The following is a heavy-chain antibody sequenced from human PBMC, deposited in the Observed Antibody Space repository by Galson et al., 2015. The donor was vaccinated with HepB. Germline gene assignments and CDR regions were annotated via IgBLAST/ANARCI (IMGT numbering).Heavy chain of an antibody. CDR1: GYSFTGYY. CDR3: ARPDDDGSGSSTFDS. V-gene: IGHV1-2*02. CDR2: LNPYNGGT. J-gene: IGHJ4*02. Sequence: SVKVSCKASGYSFTGYYIHWVRQAPRQGLEWMGWLNPYNGGTHYAQKFQGRVTMTRDTSISTVYMDLSRLTSDDTAVYYCARPDDDGSGSSTFDSWGQGTLVTVSS. D-gene: IGHD3-10*01.